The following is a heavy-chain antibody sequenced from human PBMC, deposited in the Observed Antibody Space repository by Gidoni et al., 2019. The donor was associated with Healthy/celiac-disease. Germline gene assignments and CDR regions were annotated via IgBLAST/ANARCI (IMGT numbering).Heavy chain of an antibody. CDR3: AKGRWFLEWLLRSAEDYYYYGMDV. Sequence: QVQLVESGGGVVQPGRSLRLSCAASGFTFSSYGMHWVRQAPGKGLEWVAVISYDGSNKYYADSVKGRFTISRDNSKNTLYLQMNSLRAEDTAVYYCAKGRWFLEWLLRSAEDYYYYGMDVWGQGTTVTVSS. V-gene: IGHV3-30*18. CDR1: GFTFSSYG. D-gene: IGHD3-3*01. J-gene: IGHJ6*02. CDR2: ISYDGSNK.